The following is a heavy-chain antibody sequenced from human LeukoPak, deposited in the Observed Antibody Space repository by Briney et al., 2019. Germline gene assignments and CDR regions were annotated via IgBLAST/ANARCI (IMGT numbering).Heavy chain of an antibody. Sequence: ASVKVSCKGSGYTLTELSMHWVRQAPGKGLEWMGGFDPEDGETIYAQKFQGRVTMTEDTSTDTAYMELSSLRSEDTAVYYCATAGSYYGGPFDYWGQGTLVTVSS. CDR2: FDPEDGET. D-gene: IGHD1-26*01. J-gene: IGHJ4*02. V-gene: IGHV1-24*01. CDR3: ATAGSYYGGPFDY. CDR1: GYTLTELS.